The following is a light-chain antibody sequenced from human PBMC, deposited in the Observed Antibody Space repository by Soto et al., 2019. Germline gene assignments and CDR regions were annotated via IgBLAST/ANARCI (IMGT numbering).Light chain of an antibody. CDR1: NTDVGGYNY. CDR3: GTWDSRLRANV. CDR2: DSD. V-gene: IGLV1-51*01. Sequence: QSALTQPPSASGSPGESVTISCAGTNTDVGGYNYVSWYQQLPETAPKLLIYDSDKRPSGIPDRFSGSKSDTSATLAITGLQTGDEADYYCGTWDSRLRANVFGGGTKLTVL. J-gene: IGLJ3*02.